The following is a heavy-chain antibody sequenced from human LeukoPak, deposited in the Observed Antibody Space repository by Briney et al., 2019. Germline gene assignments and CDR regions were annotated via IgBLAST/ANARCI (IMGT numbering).Heavy chain of an antibody. Sequence: GGSLRLSCAASGFTFSSYAMSWVRQAPGKGLEWVSAISGSGGSTYYADSVKGRFTISRDNSKNTLYLQMNGLRAEDTAVYYCAKTRPFYDILTGYSQLPYYFDYWGQGTLVTVSS. CDR3: AKTRPFYDILTGYSQLPYYFDY. D-gene: IGHD3-9*01. J-gene: IGHJ4*02. CDR2: ISGSGGST. V-gene: IGHV3-23*01. CDR1: GFTFSSYA.